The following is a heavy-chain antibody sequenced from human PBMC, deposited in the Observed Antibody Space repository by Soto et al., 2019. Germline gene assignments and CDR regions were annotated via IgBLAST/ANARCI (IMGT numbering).Heavy chain of an antibody. CDR2: IGTAGDT. CDR1: GFTFSSYD. J-gene: IGHJ4*02. D-gene: IGHD3-16*01. CDR3: ARVSLYSNYVDY. V-gene: IGHV3-13*01. Sequence: GSLRLSCAASGFTFSSYDMHWVRQATGKGLEWGSAIGTAGDTYYPGSVKGRFTISRENAKNSLYLQMNSLRAGDTAVYYCARVSLYSNYVDYWGQGTLVTVSS.